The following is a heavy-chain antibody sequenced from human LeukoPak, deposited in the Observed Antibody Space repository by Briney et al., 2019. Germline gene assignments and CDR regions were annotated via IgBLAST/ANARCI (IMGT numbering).Heavy chain of an antibody. CDR3: ARHRAYSSSSPFDY. V-gene: IGHV4-4*02. D-gene: IGHD6-6*01. CDR1: GVSISTAYW. CDR2: IYHSGST. Sequence: SETLSLTCGVSGVSISTAYWWSWVRQSPGKGLEWIGEIYHSGSTDYNPSLKSRVTISVDKSTNQFSLKLTSVTAADTAVYYCARHRAYSSSSPFDYWGQGTLVTVSS. J-gene: IGHJ4*02.